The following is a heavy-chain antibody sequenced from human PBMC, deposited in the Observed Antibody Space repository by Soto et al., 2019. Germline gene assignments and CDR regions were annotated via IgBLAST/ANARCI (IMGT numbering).Heavy chain of an antibody. J-gene: IGHJ5*02. CDR3: ARQKSGLVCYNSVDP. D-gene: IGHD2-8*01. CDR2: SSYSGST. CDR1: GDSVSRGTYY. Sequence: QVQLQESGPGLVKPSETLSLTCSVSGDSVSRGTYYWSWIRQSPERGLEWIAYSSYSGSTSYNPSFKGRPAIALDTSKYQFSLRLRSLTAEDTAVYYCARQKSGLVCYNSVDPWRPGTLVTVSS. V-gene: IGHV4-61*01.